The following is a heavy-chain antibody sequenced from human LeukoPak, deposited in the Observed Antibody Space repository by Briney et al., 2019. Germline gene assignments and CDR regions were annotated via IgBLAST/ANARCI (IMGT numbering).Heavy chain of an antibody. J-gene: IGHJ6*02. CDR3: ARMDAAAVLPHAYYYGMDV. V-gene: IGHV4-59*01. CDR2: IYYSGST. D-gene: IGHD6-13*01. Sequence: ASDTLSLTCTVSGGSISSYYWSWIRQPPGKGLEWIGYIYYSGSTNYNPSLKSRVTISVDTSKNQFSLKLSSVTAADTAVYYCARMDAAAVLPHAYYYGMDVWGQGTTVTVSS. CDR1: GGSISSYY.